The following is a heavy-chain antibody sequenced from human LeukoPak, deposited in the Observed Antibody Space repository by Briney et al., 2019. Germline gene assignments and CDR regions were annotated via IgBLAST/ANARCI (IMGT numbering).Heavy chain of an antibody. CDR3: ARGVRGLGVYYYYYMDV. CDR2: IYSGGST. CDR1: GFTVNSNY. J-gene: IGHJ6*03. Sequence: GGSLRLSCAASGFTVNSNYMSWVRQAPGKGLEWVSVIYSGGSTYYADSVKGRFTISRDNSKNTLYLQMNSLRAEDTAVYYCARGVRGLGVYYYYYMDVWGKGTTVTVSS. V-gene: IGHV3-66*02. D-gene: IGHD1-26*01.